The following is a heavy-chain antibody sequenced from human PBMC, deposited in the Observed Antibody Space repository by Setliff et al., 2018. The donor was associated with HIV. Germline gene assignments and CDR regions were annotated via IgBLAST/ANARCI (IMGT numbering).Heavy chain of an antibody. J-gene: IGHJ3*01. Sequence: SVKVSCKASGYTFTDHYLHWVRQAPGQALEWMGWFTPFNDNTNYARKYRGRISIARDRSMSTAYMELSSLRSEDTGMYYCARSSRANEAFDVWGQGTMVTVSS. CDR1: GYTFTDHY. CDR2: FTPFNDNT. CDR3: ARSSRANEAFDV. V-gene: IGHV1-45*02.